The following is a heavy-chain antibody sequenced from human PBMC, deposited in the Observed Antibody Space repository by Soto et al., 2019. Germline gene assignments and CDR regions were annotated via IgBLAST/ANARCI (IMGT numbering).Heavy chain of an antibody. J-gene: IGHJ4*02. CDR3: ARDSREYNAYDYN. CDR1: GFTFSSYS. D-gene: IGHD5-12*01. CDR2: IITITGFI. Sequence: VQLVESGGGVVQPGRSLRLSCAASGFTFSSYSMNWVRQAPGKGLEWVSIITITGFIDYADSVKGRFTISRDNAKSSLYLQMNSLRAEDTAVYYCARDSREYNAYDYNWGQGTLVTVSS. V-gene: IGHV3-21*01.